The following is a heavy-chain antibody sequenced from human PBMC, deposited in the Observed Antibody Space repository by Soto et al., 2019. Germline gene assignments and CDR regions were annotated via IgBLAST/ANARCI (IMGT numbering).Heavy chain of an antibody. Sequence: ASVKVSCNASGYTFTGYYMHWVRQAPGQGLEWMGWINPNSGGTNYAQKFQGWVTMTRDTSISTAYMELSRLRSDDTAVYYCARTGITIFGVARAGMDVWGQGTTVTVSS. CDR1: GYTFTGYY. CDR3: ARTGITIFGVARAGMDV. V-gene: IGHV1-2*04. J-gene: IGHJ6*02. CDR2: INPNSGGT. D-gene: IGHD3-3*01.